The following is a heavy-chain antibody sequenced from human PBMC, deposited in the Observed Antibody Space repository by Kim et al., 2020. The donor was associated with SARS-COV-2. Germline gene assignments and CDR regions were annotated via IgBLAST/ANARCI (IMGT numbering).Heavy chain of an antibody. Sequence: SNPALQSRVTISLDTSKNQFSLKLSSVTAADTAVYYCASHYYYDSSGFPYWGQGTLVTVSS. CDR3: ASHYYYDSSGFPY. D-gene: IGHD3-22*01. V-gene: IGHV4-39*01. J-gene: IGHJ4*02.